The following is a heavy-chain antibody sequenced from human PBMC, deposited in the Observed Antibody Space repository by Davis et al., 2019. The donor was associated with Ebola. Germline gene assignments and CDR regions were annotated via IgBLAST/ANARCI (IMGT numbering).Heavy chain of an antibody. CDR3: ARDVTVGAAAGVDY. J-gene: IGHJ4*02. Sequence: AASVKVSCKASGYTFTSYGISWVRQAPGQGLEWMGWISAYNGNTNYAQNVQGRVTMTTDTSTSTAYMEVGSLRSDDTAVYYCARDVTVGAAAGVDYWGQGTPVTVSS. CDR2: ISAYNGNT. D-gene: IGHD6-13*01. V-gene: IGHV1-18*04. CDR1: GYTFTSYG.